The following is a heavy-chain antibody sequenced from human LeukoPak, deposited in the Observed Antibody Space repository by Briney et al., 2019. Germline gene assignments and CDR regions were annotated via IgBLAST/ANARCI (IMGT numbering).Heavy chain of an antibody. CDR1: GYTFTSYY. J-gene: IGHJ4*02. CDR3: ARDYSSGWYYFDY. D-gene: IGHD6-19*01. Sequence: ASVKVSCKASGYTFTSYYMHWVRQAPGQGLEWMGIINPSGGSTSYAQKFQGRVTMTRDMSTSTVYMELSRLRSDDTAVYYCARDYSSGWYYFDYWGQGTLVTVSS. CDR2: INPSGGST. V-gene: IGHV1-46*01.